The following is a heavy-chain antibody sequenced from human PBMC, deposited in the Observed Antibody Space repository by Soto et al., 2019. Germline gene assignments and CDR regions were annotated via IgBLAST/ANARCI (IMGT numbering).Heavy chain of an antibody. CDR3: ARSRYSGSYSDY. J-gene: IGHJ4*02. D-gene: IGHD1-26*01. V-gene: IGHV4-34*01. CDR1: GGSFSGYY. Sequence: SETLSLTCAVYGGSFSGYYWSWIRQPPGKGLEWIGEINHSGSTNYNPSLKSRVTISVDTSKNQFSLKLSSVTAADTAVYYYARSRYSGSYSDYWGQGTLVTVSS. CDR2: INHSGST.